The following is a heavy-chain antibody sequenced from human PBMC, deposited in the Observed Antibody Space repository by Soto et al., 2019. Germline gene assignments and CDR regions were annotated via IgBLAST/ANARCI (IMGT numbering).Heavy chain of an antibody. D-gene: IGHD6-19*01. CDR1: GGSISSGDYY. Sequence: PSETLSLTCTVSGGSISSGDYYWSWIRQPPGKGLEWIGYIYYSGSTYYNPSLKSRVTISVDTSKNQFSLKLSSVTAADTAVYYCARDPSAVAGNPLFAYWGQGTLVTVSS. J-gene: IGHJ4*02. CDR3: ARDPSAVAGNPLFAY. CDR2: IYYSGST. V-gene: IGHV4-30-4*01.